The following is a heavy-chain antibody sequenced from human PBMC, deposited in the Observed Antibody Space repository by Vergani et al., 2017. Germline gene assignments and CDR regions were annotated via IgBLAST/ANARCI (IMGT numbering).Heavy chain of an antibody. Sequence: QVQLVQSGAEVKKPGSSVKVSCKSSGGTFSNHVLAWVRQAPGQGLEWMGGILPLFGTPTYAQRFQGRVTITADESTTTAYMELSSLRSEDTAVYYCASLADCSGGSCYYYYYGMDVWGQGTTVTVSS. V-gene: IGHV1-69*01. J-gene: IGHJ6*02. CDR2: ILPLFGTP. D-gene: IGHD2-15*01. CDR1: GGTFSNHV. CDR3: ASLADCSGGSCYYYYYGMDV.